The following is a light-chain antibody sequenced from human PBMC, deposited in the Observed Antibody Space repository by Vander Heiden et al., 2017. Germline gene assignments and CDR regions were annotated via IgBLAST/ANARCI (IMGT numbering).Light chain of an antibody. CDR3: EAWDDSLSGLWV. V-gene: IGLV1-47*01. J-gene: IGLJ3*02. CDR2: RNN. CDR1: SSNIGSNY. Sequence: QSVLTQPPSASGTPGQRVTISCSGSSSNIGSNYVYWYQQLPGTAPKLLIYRNNKRPSGVPDRFSGSKSGTSASMAISGLRSEDEADYYCEAWDDSLSGLWVFGGGTKLTVL.